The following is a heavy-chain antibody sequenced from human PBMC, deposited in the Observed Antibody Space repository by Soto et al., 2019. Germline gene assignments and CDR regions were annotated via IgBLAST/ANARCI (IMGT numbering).Heavy chain of an antibody. Sequence: ASVKVSCKASGYTFTGYYIHWVRQAPGQGLEWMGWINPNTGDTHYAQKFQGWVTMTRDTSITTAYMELSSPNSDDTALFYCVRALAYASGTFDYWGQGALVTVSS. CDR2: INPNTGDT. V-gene: IGHV1-2*04. J-gene: IGHJ4*02. CDR3: VRALAYASGTFDY. CDR1: GYTFTGYY. D-gene: IGHD1-7*01.